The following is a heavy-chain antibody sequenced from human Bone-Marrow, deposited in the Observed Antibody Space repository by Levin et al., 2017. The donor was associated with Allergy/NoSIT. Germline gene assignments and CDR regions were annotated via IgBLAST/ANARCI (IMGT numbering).Heavy chain of an antibody. V-gene: IGHV3-53*01. J-gene: IGHJ1*01. CDR2: IYSGGST. D-gene: IGHD4-17*01. CDR1: GFTVSSNY. CDR3: ATDGDYFTNTFQH. Sequence: PGGSLRLSCAASGFTVSSNYMSWVRQAPGKGLEWVSVIYSGGSTYYADSVKGRFTISRDNSKNTLYLQMNSLRAEDTAVYYCATDGDYFTNTFQHWGQGTLVTVSS.